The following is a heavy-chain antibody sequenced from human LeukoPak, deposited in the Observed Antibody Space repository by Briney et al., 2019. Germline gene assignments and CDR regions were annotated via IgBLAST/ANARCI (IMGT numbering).Heavy chain of an antibody. J-gene: IGHJ5*02. V-gene: IGHV3-30*02. Sequence: GGSLRLSCAASGFTFSDFGMHWVRQAPGKGLEWVAFIPYDASNEFHADSVKGRFTISRDNSKNTLYLQMNSLRAEDMAVYYCAKGPEDYGSGSYPFDPWGQGTLVTVSS. D-gene: IGHD3-10*01. CDR2: IPYDASNE. CDR3: AKGPEDYGSGSYPFDP. CDR1: GFTFSDFG.